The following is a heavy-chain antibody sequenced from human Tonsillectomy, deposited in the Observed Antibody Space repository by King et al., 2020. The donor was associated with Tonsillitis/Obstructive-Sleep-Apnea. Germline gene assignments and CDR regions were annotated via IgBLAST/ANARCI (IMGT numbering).Heavy chain of an antibody. CDR1: GGSFSGYY. J-gene: IGHJ4*02. CDR3: ARGLYCYVRSGDYFDY. V-gene: IGHV4-34*01. CDR2: INHSGST. Sequence: HVQLQQWGAGLLKPSETLSLTCAVYGGSFSGYYWSWIRQPPGKGLEWIGEINHSGSTNYNPSLKSRVTISVDTSKNQFSLKLSSVTAAATAVYYCARGLYCYVRSGDYFDYWGQGTLVTVSS. D-gene: IGHD3-22*01.